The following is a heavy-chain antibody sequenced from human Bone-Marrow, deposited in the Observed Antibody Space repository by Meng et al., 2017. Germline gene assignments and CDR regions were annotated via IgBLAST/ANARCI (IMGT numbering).Heavy chain of an antibody. CDR1: GDSVSTNSGG. V-gene: IGHV6-1*01. CDR2: TYYRSKWFT. D-gene: IGHD6-19*01. J-gene: IGHJ3*02. Sequence: SCGISGDSVSTNSGGWNWIRQSPSRGLEWLGRTYYRSKWFTDYAVSVKSRITINPDTSTNQFSLQLNSVTPEDTAVYYCARDLVGWLVRYDAFDIWGQGTMVTVSS. CDR3: ARDLVGWLVRYDAFDI.